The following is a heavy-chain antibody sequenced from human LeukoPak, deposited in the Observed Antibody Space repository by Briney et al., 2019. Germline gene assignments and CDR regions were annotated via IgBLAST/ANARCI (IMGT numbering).Heavy chain of an antibody. D-gene: IGHD6-19*01. CDR3: ARGSGWYPPYYFDY. Sequence: PGGSLRLSCAASGFTFSSYGMHWVRQAPGKGLEWVAFIRYDGSNKYYADSVKGRFTISRDNSKNTLYLQMNSLRAEDTAVYYCARGSGWYPPYYFDYWGQGTLVTVSS. CDR2: IRYDGSNK. CDR1: GFTFSSYG. J-gene: IGHJ4*02. V-gene: IGHV3-30*02.